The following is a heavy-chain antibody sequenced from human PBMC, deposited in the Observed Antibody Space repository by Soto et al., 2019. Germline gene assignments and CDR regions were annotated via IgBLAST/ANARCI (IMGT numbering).Heavy chain of an antibody. J-gene: IGHJ4*02. D-gene: IGHD4-17*01. CDR3: ARHETLHGAYDY. Sequence: PSETLPLTCTVSGGSISSYYWSWIRQPPGKGLEWIGYIYYSVSTNYNPSLKSRVTISVDTSKNQFSLKLSSVTAADTAVYYCARHETLHGAYDYWGQGTLVTVS. CDR1: GGSISSYY. CDR2: IYYSVST. V-gene: IGHV4-59*08.